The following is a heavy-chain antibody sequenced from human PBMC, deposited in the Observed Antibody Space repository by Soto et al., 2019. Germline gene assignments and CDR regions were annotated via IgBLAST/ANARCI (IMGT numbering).Heavy chain of an antibody. CDR3: ARDGVPYYYDSGSYTTPFDP. V-gene: IGHV1-69*08. J-gene: IGHJ5*02. CDR2: IIPILGIA. D-gene: IGHD3-10*01. CDR1: GGTFSSYT. Sequence: QVQLVQSGAEVKKPGSSVKVSCKASGGTFSSYTISWVRQAPGQGLEWMGRIIPILGIANYAQKFQGRVTITADKSTSKAYMELSSMRSEDTAVYYCARDGVPYYYDSGSYTTPFDPWGQGTLVTVSS.